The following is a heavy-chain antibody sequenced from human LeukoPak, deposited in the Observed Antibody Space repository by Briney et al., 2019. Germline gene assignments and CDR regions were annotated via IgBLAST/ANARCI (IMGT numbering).Heavy chain of an antibody. D-gene: IGHD6-19*01. CDR1: GGTSNSYY. V-gene: IGHV1-2*06. CDR2: INPNNGGT. CDR3: AGVGRAVAAPPALQYFQH. Sequence: ASVKVSCKASGGTSNSYYIHWVRQAPGQGLEWMGRINPNNGGTNYAQKFQGRVTMTRYMSMSTAYMELSRLRSDDTAVYYCAGVGRAVAAPPALQYFQHWGQGTLVTVSS. J-gene: IGHJ1*01.